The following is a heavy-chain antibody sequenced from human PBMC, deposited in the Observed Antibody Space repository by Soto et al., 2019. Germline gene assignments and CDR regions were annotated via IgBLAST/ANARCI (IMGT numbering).Heavy chain of an antibody. CDR2: IIPMFGTT. J-gene: IGHJ5*02. D-gene: IGHD6-13*01. Sequence: SVKVSCKTSGGTFSRHAINWVRQAPGQGLEWMGGIIPMFGTTNYAQKFKGRVTISADESTSTAYMELSSLRSEDAAVYYCARAAIHGSSWYFWFDPWGQGTLVTVSS. CDR1: GGTFSRHA. CDR3: ARAAIHGSSWYFWFDP. V-gene: IGHV1-69*01.